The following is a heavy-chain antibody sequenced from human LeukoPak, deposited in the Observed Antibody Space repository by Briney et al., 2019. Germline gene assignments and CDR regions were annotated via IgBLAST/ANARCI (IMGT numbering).Heavy chain of an antibody. Sequence: SETLSLTCAVSDVSITSSNWWSWVRQPPGKGLEWIGEIYHSGSTNYNPSLKSRVNMSVDKSKNQFSLKLSSVTAADTAVYYCAKLNADYVDYYYGMDVWGQGTTVTVSS. CDR1: DVSITSSNW. CDR3: AKLNADYVDYYYGMDV. CDR2: IYHSGST. J-gene: IGHJ6*02. V-gene: IGHV4-4*02. D-gene: IGHD4-17*01.